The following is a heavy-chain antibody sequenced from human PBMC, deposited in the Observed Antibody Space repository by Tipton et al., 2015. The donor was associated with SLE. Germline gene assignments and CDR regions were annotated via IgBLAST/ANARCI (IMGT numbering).Heavy chain of an antibody. V-gene: IGHV1-18*01. CDR1: GYTFSSYG. CDR2: ISAYNGNT. J-gene: IGHJ4*02. Sequence: QVQLVQSGAEVKKPGASVKVSCKASGYTFSSYGISWVRQAPGQGLEWMGWISAYNGNTHYAQKLQGRVTVTTDTSTSTAYMDLRSLRSDDTAVYYGARDGSQSGSSWLDYWGQGTQVTVSS. D-gene: IGHD6-13*01. CDR3: ARDGSQSGSSWLDY.